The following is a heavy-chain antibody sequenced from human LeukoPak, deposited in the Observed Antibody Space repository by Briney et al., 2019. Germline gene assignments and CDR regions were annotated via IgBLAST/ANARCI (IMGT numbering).Heavy chain of an antibody. V-gene: IGHV1-2*02. Sequence: ASVKVSCKASGYTFTGYYMHWVRQAPGQGLEWMGWINPNSGGTNYAQKFQGRVTMTRDTSINTAYMDLSRLRSNDTAVYYCAREADCSGTSCYSQFLDYWGQGTLVTVSS. CDR3: AREADCSGTSCYSQFLDY. J-gene: IGHJ4*02. CDR2: INPNSGGT. D-gene: IGHD2-2*01. CDR1: GYTFTGYY.